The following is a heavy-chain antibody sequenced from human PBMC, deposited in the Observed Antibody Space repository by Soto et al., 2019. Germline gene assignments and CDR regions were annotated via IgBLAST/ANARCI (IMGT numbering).Heavy chain of an antibody. CDR3: ASGYCISTRCTRAAYY. V-gene: IGHV4-4*02. J-gene: IGHJ4*02. D-gene: IGHD2-2*01. Sequence: QVQLQESGPGLVKPSGTLSLTCAVSGGSISSSNWWSWVRQPPGKGLEWIGEIYHSGSTNYNPSLKSRVTLSVDKPKNQFSLKLSSVTAADTAVYYCASGYCISTRCTRAAYYWGQGTLVTVSS. CDR2: IYHSGST. CDR1: GGSISSSNW.